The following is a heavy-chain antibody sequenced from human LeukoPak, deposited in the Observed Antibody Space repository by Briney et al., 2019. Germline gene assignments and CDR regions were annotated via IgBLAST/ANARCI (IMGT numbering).Heavy chain of an antibody. D-gene: IGHD6-19*01. CDR2: INHSGST. CDR3: ARVYSSGYRTGTRPDAFDI. V-gene: IGHV4-34*01. J-gene: IGHJ3*02. CDR1: GGSFSGYY. Sequence: TSSETLSLTCAVYGGSFSGYYWSWIRQPPGKGLEWIGEINHSGSTNYNPSLKSRVTVSVDTSKNQFSLKLSSVTAADTAVYYCARVYSSGYRTGTRPDAFDIWGQGTMVTVSS.